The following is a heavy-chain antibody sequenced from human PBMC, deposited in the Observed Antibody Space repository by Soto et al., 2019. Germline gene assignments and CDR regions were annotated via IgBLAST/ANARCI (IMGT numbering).Heavy chain of an antibody. V-gene: IGHV5-51*01. D-gene: IGHD1-20*01. Sequence: PGESLKISCKGSGYSFTSYWIGWVRQMPGKGLEWMGIIYPGDSDTRYSPSFQGQVTISADKSISTAYLQWSSLKASDTAMYYCARTLYNWNGEDYYYGMDVWGQGTTVTVSS. CDR2: IYPGDSDT. CDR3: ARTLYNWNGEDYYYGMDV. CDR1: GYSFTSYW. J-gene: IGHJ6*02.